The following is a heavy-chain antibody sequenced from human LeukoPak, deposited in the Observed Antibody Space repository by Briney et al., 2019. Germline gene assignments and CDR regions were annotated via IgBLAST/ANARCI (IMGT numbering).Heavy chain of an antibody. CDR2: ISGSGGST. CDR1: GFTFSSYA. CDR3: AKRAAGYSSGWYTLIDY. D-gene: IGHD6-19*01. J-gene: IGHJ4*02. Sequence: QSGGSLRLSCAASGFTFSSYAMSWVRQAPGKGLDWVSVISGSGGSTYYADSVKGRFTISRDNSKNTLYLQMNSLRAEDTAVYSCAKRAAGYSSGWYTLIDYWGQGTLVTVSS. V-gene: IGHV3-23*01.